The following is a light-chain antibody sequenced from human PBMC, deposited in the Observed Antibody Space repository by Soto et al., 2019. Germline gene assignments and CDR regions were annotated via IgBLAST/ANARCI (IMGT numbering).Light chain of an antibody. V-gene: IGKV3D-15*01. CDR1: QSVGSD. CDR2: DIF. CDR3: QQYNSWPRT. Sequence: EIVITQSLATVSVSAGERATLSCRASQSVGSDLAWYQPKHGQDPRLVIYDIFTRATGVPTRISGSRSATEFTLTISSLQSEDFAVYSCQQYNSWPRTFGGGTKVDIK. J-gene: IGKJ4*01.